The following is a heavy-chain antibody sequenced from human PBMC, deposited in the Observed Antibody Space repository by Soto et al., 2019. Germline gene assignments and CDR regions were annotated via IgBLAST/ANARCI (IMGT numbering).Heavy chain of an antibody. Sequence: QVQLVQSGAEEKKPGASVKVSCKASGYTFTSYAMHWVRQAPGQRLEWMGWINAGNGNTKYSQKFQGRVIITRDTPASTAYIELSSLRTEDTAVYYCAVLSPDAFDIWGKGTIVTVSA. J-gene: IGHJ3*02. CDR2: INAGNGNT. D-gene: IGHD2-8*01. V-gene: IGHV1-3*05. CDR3: AVLSPDAFDI. CDR1: GYTFTSYA.